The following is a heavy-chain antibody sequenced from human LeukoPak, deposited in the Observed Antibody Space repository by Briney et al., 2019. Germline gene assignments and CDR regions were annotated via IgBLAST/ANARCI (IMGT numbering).Heavy chain of an antibody. CDR3: AKDGVVLWFGELHNYFDY. Sequence: GGSLRLSCAASGFTFSSYAMSWVRQAPGKGLEWVSAISGSGGSTYYADSVKGRFTISRDNSKNTLYLQMNSLRAEATAVYYCAKDGVVLWFGELHNYFDYWGQGTLVTVSS. D-gene: IGHD3-10*01. J-gene: IGHJ4*02. CDR1: GFTFSSYA. V-gene: IGHV3-23*01. CDR2: ISGSGGST.